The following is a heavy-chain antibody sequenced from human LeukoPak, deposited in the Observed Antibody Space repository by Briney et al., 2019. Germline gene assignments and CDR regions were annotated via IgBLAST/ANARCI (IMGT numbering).Heavy chain of an antibody. J-gene: IGHJ4*02. CDR2: IYPGDSDT. D-gene: IGHD3-22*01. CDR1: GYMFTSDW. CDR3: ARQYYDNSGYYYGRYFDY. V-gene: IGHV5-51*01. Sequence: GESLKISCKGSGYMFTSDWIGWVRQLPGKGLEWMGIIYPGDSDTRYSPSFQGQVTISADKSISTAYLQWSSLKASDTAMYYCARQYYDNSGYYYGRYFDYWGQGTLVTVSS.